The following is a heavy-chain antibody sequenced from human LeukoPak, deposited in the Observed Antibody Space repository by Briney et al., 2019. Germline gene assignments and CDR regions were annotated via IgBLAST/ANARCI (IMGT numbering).Heavy chain of an antibody. Sequence: GGSLRLSCAASGSTFSTYWMHWVRQAAGKGLVWVSRINSDGSSTNYADSVKGRFTISRDNAKNTLYLQMNSLRAEDNAVYYCVRDTGYNNEFWGQGTLVTVSS. V-gene: IGHV3-74*01. J-gene: IGHJ4*02. D-gene: IGHD5-24*01. CDR2: INSDGSST. CDR3: VRDTGYNNEF. CDR1: GSTFSTYW.